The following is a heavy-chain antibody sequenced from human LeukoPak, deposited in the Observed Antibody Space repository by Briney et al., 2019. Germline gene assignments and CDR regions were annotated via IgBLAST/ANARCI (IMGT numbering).Heavy chain of an antibody. CDR1: GGSVSSGSYY. CDR3: ARHSRTYYDYDY. CDR2: IYYSGST. D-gene: IGHD1-26*01. J-gene: IGHJ4*02. V-gene: IGHV4-61*01. Sequence: SETLSLTCTVSGGSVSSGSYYWNWIRQPPGKGLEWIGHIYYSGSTNYNPSLKSRVTISVDTSKNQFSLKLNSVTAADTAVYYCARHSRTYYDYDYWGQGTLVTVSS.